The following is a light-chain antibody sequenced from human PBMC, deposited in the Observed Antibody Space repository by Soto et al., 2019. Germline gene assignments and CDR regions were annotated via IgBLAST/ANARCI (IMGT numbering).Light chain of an antibody. J-gene: IGLJ1*01. Sequence: QSALTQPASVSGSPGQSITISCTGTSSDVGDYNYVSWYQQHSGKAPKLMIYEVSYRPSGVSNRFSGSKSGNTASLTISGRQAEDEADYYCSSYTGSRTLVFGTGTKLTVL. V-gene: IGLV2-14*01. CDR1: SSDVGDYNY. CDR3: SSYTGSRTLV. CDR2: EVS.